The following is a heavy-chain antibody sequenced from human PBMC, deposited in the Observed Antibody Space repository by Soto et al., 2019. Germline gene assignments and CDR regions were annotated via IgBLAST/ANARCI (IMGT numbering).Heavy chain of an antibody. Sequence: PGESLKISCKGSGYSFTSYWIGWVRQMPGKGLEWMGIIYPGDSDTRYSPSFQGQVTISADKSISTAYLQWSSLKASDTAMYYCATHHSSSYYYYGMDFWGQGTSVTVSS. J-gene: IGHJ6*02. V-gene: IGHV5-51*01. D-gene: IGHD6-13*01. CDR1: GYSFTSYW. CDR3: ATHHSSSYYYYGMDF. CDR2: IYPGDSDT.